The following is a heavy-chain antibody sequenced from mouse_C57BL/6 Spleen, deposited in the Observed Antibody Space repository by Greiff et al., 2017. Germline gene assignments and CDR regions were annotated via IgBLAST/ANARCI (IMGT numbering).Heavy chain of an antibody. J-gene: IGHJ3*01. Sequence: QVQLQQPGAELVRPGSSVKLSCKASGYTFTSYWMDWVKQRPGQGLEWIGNIYPSDSETHYNQKFKDKATLTVDKSSSTAYMQLSSLTSEDSAVYYCARRYGNYSSWFAYWGQGTLVTVSA. CDR1: GYTFTSYW. D-gene: IGHD2-1*01. V-gene: IGHV1-61*01. CDR3: ARRYGNYSSWFAY. CDR2: IYPSDSET.